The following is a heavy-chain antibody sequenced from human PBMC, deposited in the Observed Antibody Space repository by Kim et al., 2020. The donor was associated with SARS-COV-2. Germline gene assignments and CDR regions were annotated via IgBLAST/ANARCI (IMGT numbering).Heavy chain of an antibody. CDR3: SIDNYDRNDYRPFDF. J-gene: IGHJ4*02. Sequence: SETLSLTCSVSASSTTSGYYWGWIRQPPGKGLEWIGSIYHSGGTHHNPSLKSRVTISVDSSKNHFSLKLHSVTAADTAVYYCSIDNYDRNDYRPFDFWGQGTLVTVSS. CDR2: IYHSGGT. D-gene: IGHD3-22*01. CDR1: ASSTTSGYY. V-gene: IGHV4-38-2*02.